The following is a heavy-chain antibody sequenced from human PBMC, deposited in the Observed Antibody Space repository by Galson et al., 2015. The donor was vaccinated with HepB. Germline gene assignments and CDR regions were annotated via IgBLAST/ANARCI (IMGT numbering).Heavy chain of an antibody. V-gene: IGHV1-18*01. CDR1: GYTFTSYG. CDR2: ISAYNGNT. Sequence: VNVSCKASGYTFTSYGISWVRQAPGQGLEWMGWISAYNGNTNYAQKLQGRVTMTTDTSTSTAYMELRSLRSDDTAVYYCAGSSLLGYCSGGSCYCNYWGQGTLVTVSS. CDR3: AGSSLLGYCSGGSCYCNY. J-gene: IGHJ4*02. D-gene: IGHD2-15*01.